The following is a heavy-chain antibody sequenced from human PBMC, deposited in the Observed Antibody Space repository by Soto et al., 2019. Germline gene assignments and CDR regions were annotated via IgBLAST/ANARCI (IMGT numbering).Heavy chain of an antibody. CDR2: ISGSGGST. V-gene: IGHV3-23*01. J-gene: IGHJ5*02. D-gene: IGHD1-26*01. Sequence: PGGSLRLSCAASGFTFSSYAMSWVRQAPGKGLEWVSAISGSGGSTYYADSVKGWFTISRDNSKNTLYLQMNSLRAEDTAVYYCAKGGRWELRTWFDPWGQGTLVTVSS. CDR3: AKGGRWELRTWFDP. CDR1: GFTFSSYA.